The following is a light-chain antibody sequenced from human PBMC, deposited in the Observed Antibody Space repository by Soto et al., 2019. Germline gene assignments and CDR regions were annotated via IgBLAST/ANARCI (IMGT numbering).Light chain of an antibody. CDR3: QHYNTYQWT. CDR2: KES. V-gene: IGKV1-5*03. CDR1: QSLSSW. J-gene: IGKJ1*01. Sequence: EIKMIQSPATLSASVGDSVTITCRASQSLSSWVAWYQQKTGKGPELLIYKESHLESGVPSRFSGIGSGTEFTLTISSLQPGEFATYYCQHYNTYQWTFGHWTKVDIK.